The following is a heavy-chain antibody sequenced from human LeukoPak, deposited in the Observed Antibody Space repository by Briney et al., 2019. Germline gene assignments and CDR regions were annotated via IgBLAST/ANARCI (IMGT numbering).Heavy chain of an antibody. CDR3: ARDRNGYSYGNLDY. D-gene: IGHD5-18*01. CDR2: MNPNSGNT. V-gene: IGHV1-8*01. CDR1: GYTFTSYD. J-gene: IGHJ4*02. Sequence: ASVKVSCKASGYTFTSYDINWVRQATGQGLEWMGWMNPNSGNTGYAQKFRGRVTMTRNTSISTAYMELSSLRSEDTAVYYCARDRNGYSYGNLDYWGQGTLVTVSS.